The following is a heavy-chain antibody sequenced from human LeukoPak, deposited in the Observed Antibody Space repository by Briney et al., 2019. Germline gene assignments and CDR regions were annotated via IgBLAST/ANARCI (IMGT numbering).Heavy chain of an antibody. CDR1: GGTFSSYA. Sequence: SVKVSCKASGGTFSSYAISWVRQVPGQGLEWMGGIIPIFGTANYAQKFQGRVTITADESTSTAYMELSSLRSEDTAVYYCNALPYCSSTSCYGYYYYMDVWGKGTTVTVSS. CDR3: NALPYCSSTSCYGYYYYMDV. D-gene: IGHD2-2*01. J-gene: IGHJ6*03. CDR2: IIPIFGTA. V-gene: IGHV1-69*01.